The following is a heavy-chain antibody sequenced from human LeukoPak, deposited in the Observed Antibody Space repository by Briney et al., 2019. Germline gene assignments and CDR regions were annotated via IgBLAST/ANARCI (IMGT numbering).Heavy chain of an antibody. V-gene: IGHV3-23*01. J-gene: IGHJ4*02. CDR2: ISGSGGST. D-gene: IGHD3-22*01. CDR3: AKTYYYDSSGYYYFDY. CDR1: GFTFSSYA. Sequence: PGGSLRLSCAASGFTFSSYAMSWVRQAPGKGLEWVSAISGSGGSTYYADSVKGRFTISRDNSKSTLYLQMNSLRAEDTAVYYCAKTYYYDSSGYYYFDYWGQGTLVTVSS.